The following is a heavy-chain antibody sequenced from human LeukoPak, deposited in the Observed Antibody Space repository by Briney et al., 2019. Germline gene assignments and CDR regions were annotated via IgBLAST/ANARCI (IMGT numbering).Heavy chain of an antibody. CDR1: GFTFSSYW. V-gene: IGHV3-74*01. CDR2: INSDGSST. CDR3: AREGGATSFDY. Sequence: GGSLRLSCAASGFTFSSYWMHWVRQAPGKGLVWVSRINSDGSSTSYADSVKGRFTISRDNAKNTLYLQMNSLRAEDTAVYYCAREGGATSFDYWGQGTLVTVSS. D-gene: IGHD1-26*01. J-gene: IGHJ4*02.